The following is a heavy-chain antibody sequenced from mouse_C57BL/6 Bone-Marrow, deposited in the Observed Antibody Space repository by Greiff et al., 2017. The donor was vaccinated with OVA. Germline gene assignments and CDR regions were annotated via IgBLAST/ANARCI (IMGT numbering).Heavy chain of an antibody. Sequence: EVHLVESGGGLVKPGGSLKLSCAASGFTFSSYAMSWVRQTPEKRLEWVATISDGGSYTYYPDNVKGRFTISRDNAKNNLYLQMSHLKSEDTAMYYCARDLSYYGSSYYFDYWGQGTTLTVSS. CDR3: ARDLSYYGSSYYFDY. CDR1: GFTFSSYA. J-gene: IGHJ2*01. D-gene: IGHD1-1*01. V-gene: IGHV5-4*01. CDR2: ISDGGSYT.